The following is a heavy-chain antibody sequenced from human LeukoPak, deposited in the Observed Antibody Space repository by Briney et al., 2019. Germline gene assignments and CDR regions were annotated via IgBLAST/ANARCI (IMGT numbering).Heavy chain of an antibody. CDR1: GYTFTGYY. CDR2: INPNSGGT. J-gene: IGHJ6*02. CDR3: ARDRIQLYYGMDV. D-gene: IGHD5-18*01. Sequence: EASVKVSCKASGYTFTGYYMHWVRQAPGQGLAWMGWINPNSGGTNYAQKFQGRVTMTRDTSISTAYMELSRLRSDDTAVYYCARDRIQLYYGMDVWGQGTTVTVSS. V-gene: IGHV1-2*02.